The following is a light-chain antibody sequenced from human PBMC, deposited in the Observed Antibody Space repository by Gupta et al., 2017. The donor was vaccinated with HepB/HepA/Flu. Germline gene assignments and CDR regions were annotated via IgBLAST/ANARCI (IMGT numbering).Light chain of an antibody. CDR1: SSNIGSNT. CDR2: INN. J-gene: IGLJ2*01. CDR3: SSWDDSLNGII. Sequence: QSVLTQPPSASDIPGQRVTISCSGTSSNIGSNTVNWYQHLPGTAPKLLIYINNRRPSGVPARFSGSKSGTSASLAISGLQAEDEADYYCSSWDDSLNGIIFGGGTKLTVL. V-gene: IGLV1-44*01.